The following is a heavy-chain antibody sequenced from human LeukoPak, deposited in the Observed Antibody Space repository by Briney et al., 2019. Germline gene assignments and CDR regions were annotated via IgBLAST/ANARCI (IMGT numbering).Heavy chain of an antibody. Sequence: PGGSLRLSCAASGFTFSSYGMHWVRQAPGKGLEWVAVISYDGSNKYYADSVKGRFTISRDNSKNTLYLQMNSLRAEDTAVYYCAKPPATELYYFDYWGQGTLVTVSS. CDR2: ISYDGSNK. J-gene: IGHJ4*02. V-gene: IGHV3-30*18. D-gene: IGHD3-10*01. CDR3: AKPPATELYYFDY. CDR1: GFTFSSYG.